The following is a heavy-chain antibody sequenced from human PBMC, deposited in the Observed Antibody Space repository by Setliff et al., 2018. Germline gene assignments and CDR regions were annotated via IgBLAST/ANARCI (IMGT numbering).Heavy chain of an antibody. J-gene: IGHJ4*02. Sequence: SETLSLTCAAYGGTFSDYYWTWIRQPPGKGLEWIGEINHSGSTNYNPSPKRRATISIDTSKYQFSLKFISMSAADTAVYFCARGRNIAARLLDSWGQGALVTVSS. CDR3: ARGRNIAARLLDS. CDR1: GGTFSDYY. D-gene: IGHD6-6*01. V-gene: IGHV4-34*01. CDR2: INHSGST.